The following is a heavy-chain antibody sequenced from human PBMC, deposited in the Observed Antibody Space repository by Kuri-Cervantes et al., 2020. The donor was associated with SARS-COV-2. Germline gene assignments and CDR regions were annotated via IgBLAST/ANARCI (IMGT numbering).Heavy chain of an antibody. CDR3: ATPRGYSYGPFDY. V-gene: IGHV3-11*04. CDR1: GFTFSDYY. D-gene: IGHD5-18*01. Sequence: GESLKISCAASGFTFSDYYMTWIRQAPGKGLEWLSYISSDGLTTEYADSVKGRFTVSRDNAENSLYLQMSSLRAEDTAVYYCATPRGYSYGPFDYWGQGTLVTVSS. J-gene: IGHJ4*02. CDR2: ISSDGLTT.